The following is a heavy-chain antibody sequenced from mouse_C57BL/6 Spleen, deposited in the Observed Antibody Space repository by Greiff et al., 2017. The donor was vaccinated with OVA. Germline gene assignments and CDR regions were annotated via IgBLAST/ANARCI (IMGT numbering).Heavy chain of an antibody. V-gene: IGHV1-80*01. D-gene: IGHD1-1*01. CDR1: GYAFSSYW. CDR3: ARVDYYGSSYKDLDY. Sequence: QVQLQQSGAELVKPGASVKISCKASGYAFSSYWMNWVKQRPGKGLEWIGQLYPGDGDTNYNGKFKGKATLTAEKSSSTAYMQLSSLTSEDSAVYCCARVDYYGSSYKDLDYWGQGTTLTVSS. J-gene: IGHJ2*01. CDR2: LYPGDGDT.